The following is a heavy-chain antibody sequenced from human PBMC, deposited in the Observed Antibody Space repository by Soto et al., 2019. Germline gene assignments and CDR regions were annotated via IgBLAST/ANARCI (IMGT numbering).Heavy chain of an antibody. D-gene: IGHD3-16*02. V-gene: IGHV3-23*01. CDR1: GFTFSSYA. CDR2: ISGSGGST. J-gene: IGHJ6*02. CDR3: AKDLMSYYDYVWGSYRYFLDYYYGMDV. Sequence: GGSLRLSCAASGFTFSSYAMSWVRQAPGKGLEWVSAISGSGGSTYYADTEKGRFTISRDNSKKTLYLQMNSLRAEDTAVYYCAKDLMSYYDYVWGSYRYFLDYYYGMDVWGQGTTVTVSS.